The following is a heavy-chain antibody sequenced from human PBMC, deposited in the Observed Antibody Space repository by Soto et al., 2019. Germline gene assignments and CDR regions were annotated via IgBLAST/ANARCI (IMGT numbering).Heavy chain of an antibody. Sequence: SETLSLTCTVSGGSISSYYWSWIRQPPGKGLEWIGYIYYSGSTNYNPSLKSRVTISVDTSKNQFSLKLSSVTAADTAVYYCARVSVPAPQRRGDAFDIWGQGTMVTVS. CDR2: IYYSGST. CDR1: GGSISSYY. D-gene: IGHD2-2*01. J-gene: IGHJ3*02. V-gene: IGHV4-59*01. CDR3: ARVSVPAPQRRGDAFDI.